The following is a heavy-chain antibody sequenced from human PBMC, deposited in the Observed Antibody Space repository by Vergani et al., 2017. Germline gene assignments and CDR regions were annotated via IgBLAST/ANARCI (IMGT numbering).Heavy chain of an antibody. D-gene: IGHD2-2*01. Sequence: EVQLLQSEGAVVQPGGSLRLSCVASGFTFSSHAMSWVRQGHGQVLEWVSSIKNTGDSTHYADSVKGRFTISRDNSKNTLYLQMNSLRVEDTAVYYCARVPINDFLFDYWGQGTLVTVSS. V-gene: IGHV3-23*01. CDR2: IKNTGDST. CDR1: GFTFSSHA. J-gene: IGHJ4*02. CDR3: ARVPINDFLFDY.